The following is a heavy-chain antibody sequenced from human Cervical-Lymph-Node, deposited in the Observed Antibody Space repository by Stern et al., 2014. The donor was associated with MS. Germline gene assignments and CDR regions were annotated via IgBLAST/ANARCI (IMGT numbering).Heavy chain of an antibody. CDR3: ARHCAKREQCAFDY. V-gene: IGHV5-51*01. Sequence: EVQPVESGAEVKKPGESLKIPCKGSGYSFTNYWIGWVRQMPGKGLERMGIIYPGDADTRYSPSFQGQVPISADKSIRTASLQWSSLKASDTAMYYCARHCAKREQCAFDYWGQGTLVTVSS. CDR1: GYSFTNYW. CDR2: IYPGDADT. D-gene: IGHD6-19*01. J-gene: IGHJ4*02.